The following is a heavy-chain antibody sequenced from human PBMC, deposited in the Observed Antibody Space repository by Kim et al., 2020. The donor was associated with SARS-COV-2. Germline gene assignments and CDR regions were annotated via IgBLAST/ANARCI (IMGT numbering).Heavy chain of an antibody. Sequence: GGSLRLSCAASGFTFSSYSMSWVRQAPGKGLEWVSVISGSGGSTYYADSVKARFTISRDNPKNTLYLHMNSLRPEDTPVYYCAKVRAGLLVYYYSGREV. CDR2: ISGSGGST. J-gene: IGHJ6*01. CDR1: GFTFSSYS. CDR3: AKVRAGLLVYYYSGREV. V-gene: IGHV3-23*01. D-gene: IGHD2-8*02.